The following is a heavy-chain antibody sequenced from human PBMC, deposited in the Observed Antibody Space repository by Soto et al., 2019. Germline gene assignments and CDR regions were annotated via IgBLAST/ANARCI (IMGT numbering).Heavy chain of an antibody. J-gene: IGHJ6*02. Sequence: LGGSLRLSCAASGFTFSSYAMSWVRQAPGKGLEWVSAISGSGGSTYYADSVKGRFTISRDNSKNTLYLQMNSLRAEDTAVYYCAKTVATIYYYYGMDVWGQGTTVTVSS. CDR2: ISGSGGST. D-gene: IGHD5-12*01. CDR1: GFTFSSYA. V-gene: IGHV3-23*01. CDR3: AKTVATIYYYYGMDV.